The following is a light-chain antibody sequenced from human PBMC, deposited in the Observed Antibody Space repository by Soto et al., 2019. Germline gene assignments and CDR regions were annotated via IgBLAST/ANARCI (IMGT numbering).Light chain of an antibody. J-gene: IGLJ2*01. CDR2: RNN. CDR1: NSNIGAGFD. Sequence: QSVLTQPPSVSGAPGQRVTISCTGSNSNIGAGFDVHWYQQFPGTAPKLLIYRNNQRPSGVPDRFSGSKSGTSASLAITGLQYEDEADYYCQSFWVFGGGTKLTVL. V-gene: IGLV1-40*01. CDR3: QSFWV.